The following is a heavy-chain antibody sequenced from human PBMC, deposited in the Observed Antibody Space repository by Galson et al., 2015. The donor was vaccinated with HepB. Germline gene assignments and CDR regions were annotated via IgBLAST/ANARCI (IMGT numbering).Heavy chain of an antibody. CDR3: ARVADADYGDHSHFDY. Sequence: SLRLSCAASGFTFSDYYMSWIRQAPGKGLEWVSYISSSSTYTNCADSVKGRFTISRDNAKKSLYLQINSLRAEDTAVYYCARVADADYGDHSHFDYWGQGTLVTVSS. CDR2: ISSSSTYT. V-gene: IGHV3-11*06. CDR1: GFTFSDYY. D-gene: IGHD4-17*01. J-gene: IGHJ4*02.